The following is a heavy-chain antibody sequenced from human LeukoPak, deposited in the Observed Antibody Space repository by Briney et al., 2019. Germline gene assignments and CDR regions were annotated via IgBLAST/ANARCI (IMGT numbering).Heavy chain of an antibody. V-gene: IGHV3-48*03. CDR1: GFTFNSYD. Sequence: PGGSLRLSCAASGFTFNSYDMNWVRQAPGKGLEWISYISSSGTSLYYADSAKGRFTISRDNAKNSLYLQMNSLRAEDTAVYYCAKLAAAVPRFWFDPWGQGTLVTVSS. CDR3: AKLAAAVPRFWFDP. D-gene: IGHD6-13*01. J-gene: IGHJ5*02. CDR2: ISSSGTSL.